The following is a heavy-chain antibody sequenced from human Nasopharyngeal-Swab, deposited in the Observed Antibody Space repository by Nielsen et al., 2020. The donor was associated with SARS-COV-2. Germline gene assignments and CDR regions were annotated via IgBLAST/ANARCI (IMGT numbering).Heavy chain of an antibody. CDR2: INHNGGT. CDR3: ARGSTVTTFYYYYYGMDV. J-gene: IGHJ6*02. CDR1: GGSFSGYY. Sequence: SETLSLTCAVYGGSFSGYYWSWIRQPPGKGLEWIGEINHNGGTNYNPSLKSRVPISVDTSKNQFSLKLSSVTAADTAVYYCARGSTVTTFYYYYYGMDVWGQGTTVTVSS. V-gene: IGHV4-34*01. D-gene: IGHD4-17*01.